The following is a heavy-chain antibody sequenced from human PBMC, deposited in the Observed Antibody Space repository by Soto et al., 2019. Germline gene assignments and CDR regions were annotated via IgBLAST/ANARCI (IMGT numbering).Heavy chain of an antibody. CDR3: AKSMTIFGVDPFDP. D-gene: IGHD3-3*01. CDR2: IYHSRST. J-gene: IGHJ5*02. V-gene: IGHV4-59*11. Sequence: SETLSLTCTVSGASIGTHYWSWIRQSPGKGLEWIGYIYHSRSTNYNPSLKSRVTISVDTSRNQFSLKLKFVTAADTAIYYCAKSMTIFGVDPFDPWGQGTLVTVSS. CDR1: GASIGTHY.